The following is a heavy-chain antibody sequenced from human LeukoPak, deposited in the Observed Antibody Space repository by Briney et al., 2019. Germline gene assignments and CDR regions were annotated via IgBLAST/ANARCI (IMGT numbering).Heavy chain of an antibody. CDR1: GFTFSSYA. CDR3: ARIADCTNGVCYPDYYYYGMDV. V-gene: IGHV3-30-3*01. CDR2: ISYDGSNK. Sequence: GGSLRLSCAASGFTFSSYAMHWVRQAPGKGLEWVAVISYDGSNKYYADSVKGRFTISRDNSKNTLYLQMNSLRAEDTAVYYCARIADCTNGVCYPDYYYYGMDVWGQGTTVTVSS. D-gene: IGHD2-8*01. J-gene: IGHJ6*02.